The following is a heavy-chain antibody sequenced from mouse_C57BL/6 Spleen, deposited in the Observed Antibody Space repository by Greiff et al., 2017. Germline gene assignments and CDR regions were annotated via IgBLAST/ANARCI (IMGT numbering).Heavy chain of an antibody. CDR2: IHPNSGST. V-gene: IGHV1-64*01. D-gene: IGHD4-1*01. J-gene: IGHJ4*01. Sequence: QVQLQQPGAELVKPGASVKLSCKASGYNFPSYWMHWVKQRPGQGLEWIGMIHPNSGSTNYNEKFKSKATLTVDKSSSPAYMQLSSLTSEGSAVYYCARSNWDPYYAMDYWGQGTSVTVSS. CDR3: ARSNWDPYYAMDY. CDR1: GYNFPSYW.